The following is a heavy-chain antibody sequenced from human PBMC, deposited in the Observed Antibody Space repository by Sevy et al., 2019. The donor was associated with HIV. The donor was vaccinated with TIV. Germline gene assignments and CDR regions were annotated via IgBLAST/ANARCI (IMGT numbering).Heavy chain of an antibody. CDR3: VKDFGGPTDY. V-gene: IGHV3-74*01. CDR2: MNEDGSVT. D-gene: IGHD3-16*01. J-gene: IGHJ4*02. Sequence: GGSLRLSCAGSGFSITSYWMHWVRQAPGKGLVWVSRMNEDGSVTNHAYSVRGRFTISRDIAKNTLYLQMNSLSVDDTAVYYCVKDFGGPTDYWGQGNVVTVSS. CDR1: GFSITSYW.